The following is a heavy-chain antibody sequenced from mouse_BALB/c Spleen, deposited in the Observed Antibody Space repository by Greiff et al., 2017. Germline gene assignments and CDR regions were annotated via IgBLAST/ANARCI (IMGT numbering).Heavy chain of an antibody. Sequence: VQVVESGAELVRPGASVTLSCKASGYTFTDYEMHWVKQTPVHGLEWIGAIDPETGGTAYNQKFKGKATLTADKSSSTAYMELRSLTSEDSAVYYCTRTLYDGYYAWFAYWGQGTLVTVSA. V-gene: IGHV1-15*01. CDR3: TRTLYDGYYAWFAY. CDR2: IDPETGGT. D-gene: IGHD2-3*01. J-gene: IGHJ3*01. CDR1: GYTFTDYE.